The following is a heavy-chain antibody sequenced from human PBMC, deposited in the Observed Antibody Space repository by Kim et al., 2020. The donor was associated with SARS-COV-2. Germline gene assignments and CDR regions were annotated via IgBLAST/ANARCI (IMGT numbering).Heavy chain of an antibody. D-gene: IGHD3-3*01. CDR3: ARDTIFGVSPFVDY. V-gene: IGHV3-33*01. CDR2: IWYDGSNK. Sequence: GGSLRLSCAASGFTFSSYGMHWVRQAPGKGLEWVAVIWYDGSNKYYADSVKGRFTISRDNSKNTLYLQMNSLRAEDTAVYYCARDTIFGVSPFVDYWGQGTLVTVSS. CDR1: GFTFSSYG. J-gene: IGHJ4*02.